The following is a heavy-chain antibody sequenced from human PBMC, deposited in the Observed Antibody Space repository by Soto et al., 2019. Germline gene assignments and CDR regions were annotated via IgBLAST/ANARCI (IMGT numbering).Heavy chain of an antibody. CDR3: AGGTPGRGF. D-gene: IGHD1-26*01. J-gene: IGHJ4*02. Sequence: QVQLVQSGAEVKKPGASVKVSCKASGYTFTSYGISWVRQAPGQGLEWMGWISAYNGNTNYAQKLQGRVTMTTDTSPGTAYMELRGLRSDDTAVYFWAGGTPGRGFWGQGTLVTVSS. V-gene: IGHV1-18*01. CDR2: ISAYNGNT. CDR1: GYTFTSYG.